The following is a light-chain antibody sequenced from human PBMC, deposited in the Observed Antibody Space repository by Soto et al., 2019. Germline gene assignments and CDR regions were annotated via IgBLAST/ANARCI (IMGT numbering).Light chain of an antibody. CDR3: QQSYSNPRT. CDR2: AVS. J-gene: IGKJ1*01. V-gene: IGKV1-39*01. Sequence: DIQMTQSPSSLTASVGDRVTIACRASQSIITYLNWYQQKPGKAPKLLIYAVSILQSGVPSRFRGSGSGTDFTLTISSLQPEDFATYYCQQSYSNPRTFGQGTKVEIK. CDR1: QSIITY.